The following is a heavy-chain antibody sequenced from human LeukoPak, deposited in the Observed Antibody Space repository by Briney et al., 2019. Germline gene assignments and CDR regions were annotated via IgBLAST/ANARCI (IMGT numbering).Heavy chain of an antibody. V-gene: IGHV4-34*01. J-gene: IGHJ6*04. D-gene: IGHD3-10*01. CDR3: ASESSPSPYYYYGMDV. CDR1: GGSFSGYY. Sequence: KPSETLSLTFAVYGGSFSGYYWSWIRQPPGKGLEWIGEINHSGSTNYNPSLKSRVTISVDTSKNQFSLKLSSVTAADTAVYYCASESSPSPYYYYGMDVWGKGTTVTVSS. CDR2: INHSGST.